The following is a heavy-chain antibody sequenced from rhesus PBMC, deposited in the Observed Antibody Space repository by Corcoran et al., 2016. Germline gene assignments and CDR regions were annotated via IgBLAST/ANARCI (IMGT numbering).Heavy chain of an antibody. CDR1: GFSLSTSGMG. Sequence: QVTLKESGPALVKPTQTLTLTCTFSGFSLSTSGMGVGWIRQPPGTALEWLASIYWDDDKYYSKSLQSTLTISKDPSKNQVVLTMTNMDPVDTATYYCARVRAPYNFWSGYSPFDYWGQGVLVTVSS. V-gene: IGHV2S1*01. CDR3: ARVRAPYNFWSGYSPFDY. CDR2: IYWDDDK. D-gene: IGHD3-3*01. J-gene: IGHJ4*01.